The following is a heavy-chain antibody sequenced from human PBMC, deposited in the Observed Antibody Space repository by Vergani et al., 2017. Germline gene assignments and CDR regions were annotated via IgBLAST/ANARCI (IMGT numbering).Heavy chain of an antibody. V-gene: IGHV5-10-1*01. Sequence: EVQLVQSGAEVKKPGESLRISCKGSGYSFTSYWISWVRQMTGKGLEWMGRIDPSDSYTNYSPSFQGHVTIPADKSISTAYLQWSSLKASDTAMYYCARLFGSGYYYRVFDYWGQGTLVTVSS. CDR3: ARLFGSGYYYRVFDY. CDR1: GYSFTSYW. D-gene: IGHD3-22*01. J-gene: IGHJ4*02. CDR2: IDPSDSYT.